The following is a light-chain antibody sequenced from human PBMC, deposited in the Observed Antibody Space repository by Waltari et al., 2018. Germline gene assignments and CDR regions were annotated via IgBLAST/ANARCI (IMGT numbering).Light chain of an antibody. V-gene: IGLV3-21*03. Sequence: YELTQPPPVSVAPGKTAKTTCPGRDISDTTVPWYQQKSGQAPVLVLYDDTVRPSGIPERISGSDTATLTIAGVEAGDEAVYCCQVWDASGDHPVFGGGTRLTVL. CDR2: DDT. CDR1: DISDTT. CDR3: QVWDASGDHPV. J-gene: IGLJ2*01.